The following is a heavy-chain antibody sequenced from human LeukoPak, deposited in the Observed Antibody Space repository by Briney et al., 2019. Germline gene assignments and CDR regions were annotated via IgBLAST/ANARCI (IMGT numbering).Heavy chain of an antibody. CDR1: NYTFTSYG. Sequence: ASVKVSCKASNYTFTSYGISWVRQAPGQGLEWMAWINAYNGDTNYAQKFQGRVALTTDTSTSTAYMELRSLRSDDTAVYYCARDGSGVWFDYWGQGTLVTVSS. J-gene: IGHJ4*02. CDR2: INAYNGDT. CDR3: ARDGSGVWFDY. D-gene: IGHD3-10*01. V-gene: IGHV1-18*01.